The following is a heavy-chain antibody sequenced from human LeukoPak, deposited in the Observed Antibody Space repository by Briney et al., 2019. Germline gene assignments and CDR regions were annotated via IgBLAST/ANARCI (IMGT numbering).Heavy chain of an antibody. V-gene: IGHV3-7*01. CDR1: EFTFSTFW. J-gene: IGHJ3*02. D-gene: IGHD2-21*01. CDR2: IKADGSVK. Sequence: GGSLRPSCAASEFTFSTFWMSWVRQAPGKGLEWVANIKADGSVKHYVDSVEGRFSISRDNARSSLYLQMNSLRAEDTAVYYCVRDSDYQRNSGGLYAHYDALDIWGHGTMVTVSS. CDR3: VRDSDYQRNSGGLYAHYDALDI.